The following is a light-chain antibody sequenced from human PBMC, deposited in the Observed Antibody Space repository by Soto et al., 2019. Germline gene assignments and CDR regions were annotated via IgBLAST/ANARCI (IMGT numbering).Light chain of an antibody. CDR2: DAS. V-gene: IGKV3-20*01. Sequence: EIVLTQSPGTLSLSPGERATLSCRASQNIDNNYFAWYQQKPGQAPRLLIDDASSRATGVPDRCSGSGSGTDFTLTISRLEPEDLAVYFCQQCSSSPLTFGGGTKLELK. CDR3: QQCSSSPLT. J-gene: IGKJ4*01. CDR1: QNIDNNY.